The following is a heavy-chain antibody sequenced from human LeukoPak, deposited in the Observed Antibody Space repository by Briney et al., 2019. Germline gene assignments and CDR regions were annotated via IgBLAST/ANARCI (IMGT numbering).Heavy chain of an antibody. Sequence: SETLSLTCTVSGGSISSYYWSWIRQPAGKGLEWIGRIYTSGSTNYNPSLKSRVTMSVDTSKNQFSLKLSSVTAADTAVYYCARGLGPRMYYDFWSGSSGADWFDHWGQGTLVTVSS. D-gene: IGHD3-3*01. CDR2: IYTSGST. V-gene: IGHV4-4*07. CDR1: GGSISSYY. J-gene: IGHJ5*02. CDR3: ARGLGPRMYYDFWSGSSGADWFDH.